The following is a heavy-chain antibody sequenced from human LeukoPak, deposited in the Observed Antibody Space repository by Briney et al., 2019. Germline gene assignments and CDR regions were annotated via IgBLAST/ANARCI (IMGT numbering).Heavy chain of an antibody. CDR3: AGHPAYYYDSSGYYYEDAFDI. CDR1: GFTFSSYW. Sequence: GGSLRLSCAASGFTFSSYWMHWVRQAPGKGLVWVSRINSDGSSTSYADSVKGRFTISRDNAKNTLYLQMNSLRAEDTAVYYCAGHPAYYYDSSGYYYEDAFDIWGQGTMVTVSS. J-gene: IGHJ3*02. V-gene: IGHV3-74*01. D-gene: IGHD3-22*01. CDR2: INSDGSST.